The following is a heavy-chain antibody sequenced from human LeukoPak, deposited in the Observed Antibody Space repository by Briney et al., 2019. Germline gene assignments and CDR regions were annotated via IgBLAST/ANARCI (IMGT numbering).Heavy chain of an antibody. Sequence: GGSLRLSCTASGFTFSSYSMNWVRQAPGKGLEWVSYISSSSSAIYYADSVKGRFTISRGNAKNSLYLQMSSLRDEDTAVYYCARANGMDVWGQGTTVTVSS. J-gene: IGHJ6*02. V-gene: IGHV3-48*02. CDR2: ISSSSSAI. CDR3: ARANGMDV. CDR1: GFTFSSYS.